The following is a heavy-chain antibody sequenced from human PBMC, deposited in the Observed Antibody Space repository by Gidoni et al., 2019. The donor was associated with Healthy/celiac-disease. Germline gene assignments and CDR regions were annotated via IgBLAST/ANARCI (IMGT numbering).Heavy chain of an antibody. Sequence: EVQLVESGEGLVKHGGSRRLSCAASGFTFSSYSMNWVRQAPGEGLEWVSSISSSRSYIYYAASVKGRFTISSDNAKNSLYLQMNSLRAEDTAVYYCASPLNWGQGTLVTVSS. CDR2: ISSSRSYI. CDR3: ASPLN. V-gene: IGHV3-21*01. J-gene: IGHJ4*02. CDR1: GFTFSSYS.